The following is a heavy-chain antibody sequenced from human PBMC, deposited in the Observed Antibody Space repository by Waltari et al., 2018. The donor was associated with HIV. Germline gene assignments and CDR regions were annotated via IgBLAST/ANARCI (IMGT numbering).Heavy chain of an antibody. CDR1: GGSVSRSSYF. V-gene: IGHV4-39*01. J-gene: IGHJ2*01. Sequence: QLQLQESGPGLVKPSETLSLTCPVSGGSVSRSSYFWGWIRQPPGKGLEWVGRIYYPGRAYYNPSLKSRVTISVDTSKNQFSLKVTSVTAADTAVYYCARHALRVGAAYWNFDLWGRGTLVTVSS. CDR3: ARHALRVGAAYWNFDL. CDR2: IYYPGRA. D-gene: IGHD1-26*01.